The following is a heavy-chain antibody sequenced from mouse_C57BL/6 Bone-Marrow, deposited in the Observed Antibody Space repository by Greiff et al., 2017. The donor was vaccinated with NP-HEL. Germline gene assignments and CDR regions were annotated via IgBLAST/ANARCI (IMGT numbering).Heavy chain of an antibody. D-gene: IGHD1-1*01. CDR2: IDPANGNT. V-gene: IGHV14-3*01. CDR1: GFNIKNTY. CDR3: ARWPYGKDFDY. J-gene: IGHJ2*01. Sequence: VQLQQSVAELVRPGASVKLSCTASGFNIKNTYMPWVKQRPEQGLEGIGRIDPANGNTKFAPKFPGKATITADTSSNTAYLQLSSLTSEDTAIYYCARWPYGKDFDYWGQGTTLTVSS.